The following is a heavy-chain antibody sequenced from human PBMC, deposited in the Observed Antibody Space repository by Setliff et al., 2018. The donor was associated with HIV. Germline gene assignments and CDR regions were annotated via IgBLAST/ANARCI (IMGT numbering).Heavy chain of an antibody. Sequence: PSETLSLTCRVSGGSTRSDNYYWAWIRQPPGKRLEWIASIHHTGGTYYNPSLKSRVTISVDTSKDQFSLKLRSLTATDTAIYHCARSMRYFYDTSGFSWFDPWGQGTQVTVSS. CDR2: IHHTGGT. CDR3: ARSMRYFYDTSGFSWFDP. V-gene: IGHV4-39*01. D-gene: IGHD3-22*01. CDR1: GGSTRSDNYY. J-gene: IGHJ5*02.